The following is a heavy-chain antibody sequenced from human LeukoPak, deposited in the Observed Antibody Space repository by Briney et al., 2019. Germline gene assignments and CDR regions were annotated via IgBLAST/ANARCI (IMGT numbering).Heavy chain of an antibody. J-gene: IGHJ4*02. V-gene: IGHV4-59*11. CDR2: IHYSGST. Sequence: PSETLSLTCTVSGGSISSHFWTWIRQPPGEGLEWIGYIHYSGSTNYNPSLKSRVSISVDTSKNEFSLKLSSVTAADTAVYYCASTLGGYSYGYELGYWGQGTLVTVSS. D-gene: IGHD5-18*01. CDR1: GGSISSHF. CDR3: ASTLGGYSYGYELGY.